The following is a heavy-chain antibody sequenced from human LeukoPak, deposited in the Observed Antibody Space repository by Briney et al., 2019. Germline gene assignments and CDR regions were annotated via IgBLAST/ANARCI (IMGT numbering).Heavy chain of an antibody. D-gene: IGHD6-25*01. CDR2: INSIGSTT. Sequence: PGGSLRLSCAASGFTFSDYYMSWIRQAPGKGLEWVSYINSIGSTTYYADSVKGRFTISRDNAKNSLYLQMNSLRAEDTAVYYCASYRRRLPRARLYDYWRQGTLVTVSS. CDR1: GFTFSDYY. V-gene: IGHV3-11*04. J-gene: IGHJ4*02. CDR3: ASYRRRLPRARLYDY.